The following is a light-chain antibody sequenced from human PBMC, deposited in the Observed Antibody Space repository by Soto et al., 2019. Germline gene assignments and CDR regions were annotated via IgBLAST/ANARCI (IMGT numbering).Light chain of an antibody. Sequence: GDRVTITCRASTGIRTDLSWYQQKPGKVPKVLIYAATSLHSGVPSRFSGSGSGTDFTLTISSLQPEDFVTYYCLQDYNYPWTFGQGTKVDIK. J-gene: IGKJ1*01. CDR2: AAT. CDR1: TGIRTD. CDR3: LQDYNYPWT. V-gene: IGKV1-6*01.